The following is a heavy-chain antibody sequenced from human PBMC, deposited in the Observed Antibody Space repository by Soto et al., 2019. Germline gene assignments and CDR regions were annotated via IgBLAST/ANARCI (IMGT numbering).Heavy chain of an antibody. J-gene: IGHJ3*02. V-gene: IGHV4-59*01. Sequence: PSETLSLTCTVSGGSISSYYWSWIRQPPGKGLEWIGYIYYSGSTNYNPSLKSRVTISVDTSKNQFSLKLSSATAADTAVYYWARVWGGAFDIWGQGTMVTVSS. D-gene: IGHD3-10*01. CDR1: GGSISSYY. CDR3: ARVWGGAFDI. CDR2: IYYSGST.